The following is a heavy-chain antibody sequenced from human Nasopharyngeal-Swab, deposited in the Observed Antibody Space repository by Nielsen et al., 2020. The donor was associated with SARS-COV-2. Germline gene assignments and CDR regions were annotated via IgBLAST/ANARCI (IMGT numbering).Heavy chain of an antibody. J-gene: IGHJ6*03. Sequence: SETLSLTCAVYGGSFSGYYWSWIRQPPGKGLEWIGEINHSGSTNYNPSLKSRVTISIDTSKNQFSLKLSSVTAADTAVYYWARALWKKSYYYYMDVWGKGTTVTVSS. V-gene: IGHV4-34*01. CDR1: GGSFSGYY. CDR3: ARALWKKSYYYYMDV. CDR2: INHSGST. D-gene: IGHD2/OR15-2a*01.